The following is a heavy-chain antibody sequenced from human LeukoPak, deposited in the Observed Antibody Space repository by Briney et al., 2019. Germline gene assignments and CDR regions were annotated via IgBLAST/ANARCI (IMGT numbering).Heavy chain of an antibody. Sequence: GSSVKVSCKTSGYTFTSYGLSWVRQATGQRLEWMGCIITYNGNTYYSQKLQGRVTMTTDTSTSTAYMELRSLRSDDTAVYYCAKTTVTSEEYFYYYMDVWGKGTTVTVSS. D-gene: IGHD4-17*01. CDR2: IITYNGNT. CDR3: AKTTVTSEEYFYYYMDV. V-gene: IGHV1-18*01. J-gene: IGHJ6*03. CDR1: GYTFTSYG.